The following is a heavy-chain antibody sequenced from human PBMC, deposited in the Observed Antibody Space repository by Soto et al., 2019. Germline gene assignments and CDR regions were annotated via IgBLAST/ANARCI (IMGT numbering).Heavy chain of an antibody. CDR3: ARHRHPRGTVGATSPLDP. J-gene: IGHJ5*02. D-gene: IGHD1-26*01. CDR1: GFSVSSNY. V-gene: IGHV3-53*01. CDR2: HYSGGST. Sequence: SLRLSCAISGFSVSSNYLSWVRQAPGKGLEWVSVHYSGGSTYYADSVQGRFTISRDKSNNTLYLQMRRVRAEDTAVYFCARHRHPRGTVGATSPLDPWGQGTQVTVSS.